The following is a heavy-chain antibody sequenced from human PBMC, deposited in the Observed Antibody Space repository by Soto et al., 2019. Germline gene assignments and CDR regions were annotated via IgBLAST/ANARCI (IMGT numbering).Heavy chain of an antibody. Sequence: EVQLLESGGDLVQPGGSLRLSCAASRFTFSSYAMSWVRQAPGKGLEWVSGISGSGGSTYYADSVKGRFTISRDNSNNTLFLQMNSLRADDTAVYYCAKAYSSWYFDYWGQGTLVTVSS. J-gene: IGHJ4*02. CDR2: ISGSGGST. D-gene: IGHD6-6*01. V-gene: IGHV3-23*01. CDR3: AKAYSSWYFDY. CDR1: RFTFSSYA.